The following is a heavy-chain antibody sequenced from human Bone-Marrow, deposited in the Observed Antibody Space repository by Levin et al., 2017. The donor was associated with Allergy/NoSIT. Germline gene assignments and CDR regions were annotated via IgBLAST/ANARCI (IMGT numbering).Heavy chain of an antibody. CDR2: IGGSGDTT. CDR1: GFTSSSFA. CDR3: AKRLTVSGWYYFDY. V-gene: IGHV3-23*01. J-gene: IGHJ4*02. D-gene: IGHD6-13*01. Sequence: GGSLRLSCTASGFTSSSFAMNWVRQAPGKGLEWISTIGGSGDTTYYADSVRGRFSISRDNSKNTLYLQMNSLRAEDTAVYYCAKRLTVSGWYYFDYWGQGTLVTVSS.